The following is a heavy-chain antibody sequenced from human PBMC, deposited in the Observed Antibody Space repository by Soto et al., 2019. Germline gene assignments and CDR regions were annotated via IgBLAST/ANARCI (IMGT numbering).Heavy chain of an antibody. D-gene: IGHD6-19*01. Sequence: GGSRNLSCAASGFTFGSSAMSLVRQTPGKGLQCVSIISGSGGSTYYADSVKGRFTISRDNSNNTLYLQMNSLRAEDTAIYYCATLYSSAWYFFDYSGRGTLVTVSS. V-gene: IGHV3-23*01. CDR2: ISGSGGST. CDR3: ATLYSSAWYFFDY. CDR1: GFTFGSSA. J-gene: IGHJ4*02.